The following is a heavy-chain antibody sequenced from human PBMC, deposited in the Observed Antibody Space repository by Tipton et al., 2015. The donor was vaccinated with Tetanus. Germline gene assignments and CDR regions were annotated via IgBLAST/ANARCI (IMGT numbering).Heavy chain of an antibody. J-gene: IGHJ4*02. V-gene: IGHV5-51*01. CDR3: ASWDSRYGSGNYYFKY. D-gene: IGHD3-10*01. CDR1: GFSFPGYY. Sequence: QLVQSGAEVRQPGQSLKISCRGSGFSFPGYYIGWVRQLPGKGPEWMGINYVEDSQSIYGPSFQGQVTISADRSLRTAYLQWSSLKASDTAMYYCASWDSRYGSGNYYFKYWGQGTLVTVSS. CDR2: NYVEDSQS.